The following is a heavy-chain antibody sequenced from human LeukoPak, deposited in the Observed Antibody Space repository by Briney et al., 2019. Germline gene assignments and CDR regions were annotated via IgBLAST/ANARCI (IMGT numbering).Heavy chain of an antibody. J-gene: IGHJ3*02. D-gene: IGHD5/OR15-5a*01. Sequence: SETLSLTCTVSGGSISSYYWSWIRQPPGKGLEWIGYIYYSGSTNYNPSLKSRVTISVDTSKNQFSLKLSSVTAADTAVYYCARDVYRGSDAFDIWGQGTMVTVSS. V-gene: IGHV4-59*12. CDR1: GGSISSYY. CDR3: ARDVYRGSDAFDI. CDR2: IYYSGST.